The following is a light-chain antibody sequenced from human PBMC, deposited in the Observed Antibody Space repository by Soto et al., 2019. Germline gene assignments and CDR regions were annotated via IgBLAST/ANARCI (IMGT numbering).Light chain of an antibody. CDR2: DVS. CDR3: CSYAGSYTRL. Sequence: QSALTQPRSVSGSPGQSVTISCTGTSSDVGGYNYVSWYQQHPGKAPKLMIYDVSKRPSGVPDHFSGSKSGNTASLTISGVQAEDEADYYCCSYAGSYTRLFGGGTKVTVL. J-gene: IGLJ2*01. V-gene: IGLV2-11*01. CDR1: SSDVGGYNY.